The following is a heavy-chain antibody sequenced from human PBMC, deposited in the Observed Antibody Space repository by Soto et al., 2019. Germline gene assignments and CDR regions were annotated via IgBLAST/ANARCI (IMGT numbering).Heavy chain of an antibody. V-gene: IGHV4-61*01. CDR2: IYYSGST. J-gene: IGHJ4*02. Sequence: APGALCLTWPVSGGSVSSCCYFWGRNRPPQGEGLEWIGYIYYSGSTNYNPSLKSRVTISVDTSKNQFSLKLSSVTAADTAVYYCASLLPYKSIGYVGFDYWGQETLVTVSS. CDR3: ASLLPYKSIGYVGFDY. CDR1: GGSVSSCCYF. D-gene: IGHD2-2*01.